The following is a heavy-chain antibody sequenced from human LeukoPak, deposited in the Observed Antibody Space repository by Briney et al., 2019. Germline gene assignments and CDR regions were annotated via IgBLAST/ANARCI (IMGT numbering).Heavy chain of an antibody. J-gene: IGHJ5*02. Sequence: PGGSLRLSCAAYGFSFSTYGMHWVRQAPGKGLEWVAVIWYDGSHQYYADSVKGRFTISRDMSNNTLYLQMNSLRVDDTALYYCAGDLGFRYGSGTYRFDPWGQGTLVIVSS. CDR2: IWYDGSHQ. V-gene: IGHV3-33*01. CDR3: AGDLGFRYGSGTYRFDP. D-gene: IGHD3-10*01. CDR1: GFSFSTYG.